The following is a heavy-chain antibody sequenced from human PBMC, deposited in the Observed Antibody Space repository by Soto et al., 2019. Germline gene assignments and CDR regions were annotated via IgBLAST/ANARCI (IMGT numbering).Heavy chain of an antibody. V-gene: IGHV4-34*01. J-gene: IGHJ6*02. CDR3: ARPKIRYVGPRSHYYYGMDV. CDR2: INHSGST. D-gene: IGHD3-16*01. CDR1: GGSFSGYY. Sequence: QVQLQQWGAGLLKPSETLSLTCAVYGGSFSGYYWSWIRQPPGKGLEWIGEINHSGSTNYNPSLKSRVTISVDTSKNQFSLKLSSVTAADTAVYYCARPKIRYVGPRSHYYYGMDVWGQGTTVTVSS.